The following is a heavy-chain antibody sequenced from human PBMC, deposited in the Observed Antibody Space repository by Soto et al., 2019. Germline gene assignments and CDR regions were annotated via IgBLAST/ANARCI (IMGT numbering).Heavy chain of an antibody. D-gene: IGHD3-10*01. CDR1: GGSISSYY. CDR2: IYYSGST. Sequence: PSETLFLTCTVSGGSISSYYWSWIRQPPGKGLEWIGYIYYSGSTNYNPSLKSRVTISVDTSKNQFSLKLSSVTAADTAVYYCARHVRMRGESNWFDSWGQGTLVTVSS. CDR3: ARHVRMRGESNWFDS. V-gene: IGHV4-59*08. J-gene: IGHJ5*01.